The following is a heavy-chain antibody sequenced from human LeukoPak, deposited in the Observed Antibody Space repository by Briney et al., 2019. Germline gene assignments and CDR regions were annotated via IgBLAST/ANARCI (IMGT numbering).Heavy chain of an antibody. Sequence: GGSLRLSCAVSGFTFSSYALSWVRQAPGKGLEWVSAISGSGGSTYYADSVKGRFTISRDNSKYTLYLQMNSLRAEDTAVYYCANPLWQQPEHNWFDPWGQGTLVTVSS. CDR1: GFTFSSYA. J-gene: IGHJ5*02. V-gene: IGHV3-23*01. D-gene: IGHD6-13*01. CDR2: ISGSGGST. CDR3: ANPLWQQPEHNWFDP.